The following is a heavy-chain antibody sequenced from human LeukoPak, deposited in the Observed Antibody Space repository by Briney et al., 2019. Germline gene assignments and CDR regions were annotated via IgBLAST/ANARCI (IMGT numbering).Heavy chain of an antibody. CDR2: IGGSGSLI. Sequence: PGGSLRLSCAASGFTFSDSYMSWIRQAPEKGLEWIAFIGGSGSLIYYADSVKGRFTISRDNAKNSLYLQMTTLRAEDTAVYYCARDHRQQLGNWFDPWGQGTLVTVSS. CDR3: ARDHRQQLGNWFDP. D-gene: IGHD6-13*01. J-gene: IGHJ5*02. CDR1: GFTFSDSY. V-gene: IGHV3-11*04.